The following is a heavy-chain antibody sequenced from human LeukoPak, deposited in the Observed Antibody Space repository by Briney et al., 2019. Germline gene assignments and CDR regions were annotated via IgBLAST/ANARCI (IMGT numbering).Heavy chain of an antibody. CDR2: INPNSGGT. Sequence: ASVNVSCKASGYTFTGYYMHWVRQAPGQGLEWMGWINPNSGGTNYAQKFQGRVTMTRDTSISTAYMELSRLRSDDTAVYYCARGGGVLIRFLEWLSWGQGTLVTVSS. D-gene: IGHD3-3*01. J-gene: IGHJ5*02. CDR1: GYTFTGYY. CDR3: ARGGGVLIRFLEWLS. V-gene: IGHV1-2*02.